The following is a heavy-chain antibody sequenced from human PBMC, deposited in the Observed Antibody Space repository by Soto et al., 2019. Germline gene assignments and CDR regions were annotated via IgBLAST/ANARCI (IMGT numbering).Heavy chain of an antibody. V-gene: IGHV4-39*01. J-gene: IGHJ5*02. Sequence: QLHLQESGPGLVKPSQTLSLTCTVSGGSIRVQSYYWTWIRQTQGKGLEWVGSSYYSGTSYFNPALKGRVTISVDTSTNQFSRRLTSVTAADTAVYYCTRRYNWNDYYFDPWGQGTLVTVSS. D-gene: IGHD1-20*01. CDR3: TRRYNWNDYYFDP. CDR2: SYYSGTS. CDR1: GGSIRVQSYY.